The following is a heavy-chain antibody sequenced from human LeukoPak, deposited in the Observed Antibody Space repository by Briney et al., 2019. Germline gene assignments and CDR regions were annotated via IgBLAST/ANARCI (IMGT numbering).Heavy chain of an antibody. D-gene: IGHD6-19*01. J-gene: IGHJ4*02. V-gene: IGHV3-23*01. Sequence: GGSLRLSCVTSGFTFSSHGMDWVRQAPGMGLEWVSGVSPSGDITYYADSVKGRFAISRDNSKNTLYLQMNSLRAEDTAVYYCARALAQGAGTNDYWGQGTLVTVSS. CDR3: ARALAQGAGTNDY. CDR2: VSPSGDIT. CDR1: GFTFSSHG.